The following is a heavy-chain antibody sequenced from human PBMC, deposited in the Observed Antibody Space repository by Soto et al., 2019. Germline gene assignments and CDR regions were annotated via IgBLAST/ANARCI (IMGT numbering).Heavy chain of an antibody. Sequence: GGSLRLSCAASGFTFSTYAMSWVRQAPGKGLEWVSRINSSGGGTSYADSVKGRFTIARDNAKNTLYLQMNGLRAEDTAVYYCARWFTYGNFDYFDYWGQGTQVTVSS. J-gene: IGHJ4*02. CDR3: ARWFTYGNFDYFDY. CDR1: GFTFSTYA. D-gene: IGHD3-10*01. V-gene: IGHV3-23*01. CDR2: INSSGGGT.